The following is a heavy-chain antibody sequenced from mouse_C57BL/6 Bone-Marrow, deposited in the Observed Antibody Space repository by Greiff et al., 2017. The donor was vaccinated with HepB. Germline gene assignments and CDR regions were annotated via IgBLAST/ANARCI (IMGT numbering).Heavy chain of an antibody. D-gene: IGHD1-1*01. V-gene: IGHV5-17*01. CDR3: ARGYDGSSPYWDFDV. CDR2: ISSGSSTI. Sequence: DVKLVESGGGLVKPGGSLKLSCAASGFTFSDYGMHWVRQAPEKGLEWVAYISSGSSTIYYADTVKGRFTISRDNAKNTLFLQMTSLRSEDTAMYYCARGYDGSSPYWDFDVWGTGTTVTVSA. J-gene: IGHJ1*03. CDR1: GFTFSDYG.